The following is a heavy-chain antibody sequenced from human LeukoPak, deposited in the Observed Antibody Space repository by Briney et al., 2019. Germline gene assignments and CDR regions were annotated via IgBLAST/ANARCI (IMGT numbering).Heavy chain of an antibody. CDR1: GGSITSNH. CDR2: ISNSGTT. D-gene: IGHD2-21*02. V-gene: IGHV4-4*07. Sequence: PSETLSLTCTVSGGSITSNHWSWIRQPAGKGLEWIGRISNSGTTNYNPSVNSRVTISVDTSNKQFSLKLSPVTAADTAVYYCARSMGTTATAFDYWGPGILVTVSS. CDR3: ARSMGTTATAFDY. J-gene: IGHJ4*02.